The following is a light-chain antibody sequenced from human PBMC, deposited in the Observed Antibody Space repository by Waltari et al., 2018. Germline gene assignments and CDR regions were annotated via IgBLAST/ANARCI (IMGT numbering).Light chain of an antibody. CDR3: HSRDASGVGGS. J-gene: IGLJ2*01. CDR2: GKN. V-gene: IGLV3-19*01. Sequence: SSELTQDPAVSVAMGQTVRITCQGNSLRGYYASWSQQRPGQAPILVIYGKNSRPSGLPDRFSGSSSDNTASLTITGAQAEDEATYYCHSRDASGVGGSFGGGTKLTVL. CDR1: SLRGYY.